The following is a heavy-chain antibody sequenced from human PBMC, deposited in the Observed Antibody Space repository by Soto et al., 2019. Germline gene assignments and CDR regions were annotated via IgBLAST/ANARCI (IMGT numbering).Heavy chain of an antibody. Sequence: PSETLSLTCXVYGGSFSGYYWTWIRQPPGKGLEWIGEINHSGSTNYNPSLKSRVTISADTSMNQFSLALTSVTAADTAMYYCARGPTTEKVDSWGQGILVTVSS. CDR3: ARGPTTEKVDS. J-gene: IGHJ4*02. V-gene: IGHV4-34*01. CDR1: GGSFSGYY. CDR2: INHSGST.